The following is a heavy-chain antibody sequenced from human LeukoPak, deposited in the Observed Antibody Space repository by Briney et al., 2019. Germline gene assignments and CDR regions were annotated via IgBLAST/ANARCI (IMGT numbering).Heavy chain of an antibody. CDR3: ARDGLYGGNSVPFDY. D-gene: IGHD4-23*01. Sequence: GGSLRLSFAASGFTFSSYSMNWVRQAPGKGLEWVSSISSSSSYIYYADSVKGRFTISRDNAKNSLYLQMNSLRAEDTAVYYCARDGLYGGNSVPFDYWGQGTLVTVSS. J-gene: IGHJ4*02. CDR1: GFTFSSYS. V-gene: IGHV3-21*01. CDR2: ISSSSSYI.